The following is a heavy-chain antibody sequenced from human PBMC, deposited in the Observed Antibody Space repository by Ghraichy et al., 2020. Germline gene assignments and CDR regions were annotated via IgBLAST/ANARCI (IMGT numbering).Heavy chain of an antibody. J-gene: IGHJ6*02. D-gene: IGHD3-22*01. CDR2: ISYDGSNK. CDR1: GFTFSSYG. CDR3: AKDVARRYYYDSSGYPSGEYYGMDV. V-gene: IGHV3-30*18. Sequence: GGSLRLSCAASGFTFSSYGMHWVRQAPGKGLEWVAVISYDGSNKYYADSVKGRFTISRDNSKNTLYLQMNSLRAEDTAVYYCAKDVARRYYYDSSGYPSGEYYGMDVWGQGTTVTVSS.